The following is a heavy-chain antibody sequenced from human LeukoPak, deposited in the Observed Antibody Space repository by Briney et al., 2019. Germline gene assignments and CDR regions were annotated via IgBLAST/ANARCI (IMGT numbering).Heavy chain of an antibody. D-gene: IGHD2-2*01. V-gene: IGHV1-18*01. CDR1: GYTFTSYG. CDR3: AREGGYCSSTSCYFDY. Sequence: GASVKVSCKASGYTFTSYGISWVRQAPGQGLEWMGWISAHNGKTNYAQKVQGRVTMTTDTSTSTAYMELRSLRSDDTAVYYCAREGGYCSSTSCYFDYWGQGTLVTVSS. J-gene: IGHJ4*02. CDR2: ISAHNGKT.